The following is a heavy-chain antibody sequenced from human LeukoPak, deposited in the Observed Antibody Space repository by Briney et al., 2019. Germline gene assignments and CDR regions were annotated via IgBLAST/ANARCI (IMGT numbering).Heavy chain of an antibody. CDR3: ARASGYSYGSDAFDI. D-gene: IGHD5-18*01. J-gene: IGHJ3*02. V-gene: IGHV3-7*01. Sequence: GGSLRLSCAASRFTFSSYWMSWVRQAPEKGLEWVANIKQDGSEKYYVDSVKGRFTISRDNAKNSLYLQMNSLRAEDTAVYYCARASGYSYGSDAFDIWGQGTMVTVSS. CDR1: RFTFSSYW. CDR2: IKQDGSEK.